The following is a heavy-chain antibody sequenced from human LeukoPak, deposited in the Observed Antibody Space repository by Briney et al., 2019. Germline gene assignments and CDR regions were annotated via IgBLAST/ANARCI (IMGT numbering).Heavy chain of an antibody. J-gene: IGHJ4*02. CDR1: GFTFSSYA. CDR2: ISGSGGST. V-gene: IGHV3-23*01. Sequence: PGGSLRLSCAASGFTFSSYAMSWVRQAPGKGLEWVSAISGSGGSTYYADSVKGRFTISRDNSKNTLYLQMNSLRAEDTAVCYCAKGSSGTAMVAYYFDYWGQGTLVTVSS. CDR3: AKGSSGTAMVAYYFDY. D-gene: IGHD5-18*01.